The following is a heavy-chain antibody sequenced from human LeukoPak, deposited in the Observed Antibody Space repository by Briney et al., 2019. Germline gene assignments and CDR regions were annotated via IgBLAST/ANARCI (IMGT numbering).Heavy chain of an antibody. Sequence: GASVKVSCKASGYTFTSYGITWVRQAPGQRLEWMGWINAGNGNTKYSQKFQGRVTITRDTSASTAYMELSSLRSEDTAVYYCARGIEWELIFFDYWGQGTLVTVSS. CDR1: GYTFTSYG. D-gene: IGHD1-26*01. CDR2: INAGNGNT. V-gene: IGHV1-3*01. CDR3: ARGIEWELIFFDY. J-gene: IGHJ4*02.